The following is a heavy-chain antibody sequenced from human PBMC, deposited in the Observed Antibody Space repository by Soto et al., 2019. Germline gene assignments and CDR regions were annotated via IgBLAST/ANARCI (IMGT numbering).Heavy chain of an antibody. Sequence: QLQLQESGSGLVKPSQTLSLTCAVSGGSISSGGYSWSWIRQPPGKGLEWIGYIYHSGSTYYNPSHTRXAXTXXDRSKTQFPLKLSSVTAADTAVYYCARGQVVAAQHWGQGPLVTVSS. CDR1: GGSISSGGYS. D-gene: IGHD2-15*01. V-gene: IGHV4-30-2*01. J-gene: IGHJ4*02. CDR3: ARGQVVAAQH. CDR2: IYHSGST.